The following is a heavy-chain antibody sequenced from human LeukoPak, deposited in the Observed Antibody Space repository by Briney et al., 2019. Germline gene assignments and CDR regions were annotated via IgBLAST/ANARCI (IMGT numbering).Heavy chain of an antibody. CDR2: ISSSSSYI. D-gene: IGHD1-1*01. CDR1: GFTFSSYS. V-gene: IGHV3-21*01. Sequence: GGSLILSCAASGFTFSSYSMNWVRQAPGKGLEWVSSISSSSSYIYYADSVKGRFTISRDNAKNSLYLQMNSLRAEDTAVYYCARGYGGRGEYPTTPPYYYYYGMDVWGQGTTVTVS. CDR3: ARGYGGRGEYPTTPPYYYYYGMDV. J-gene: IGHJ6*02.